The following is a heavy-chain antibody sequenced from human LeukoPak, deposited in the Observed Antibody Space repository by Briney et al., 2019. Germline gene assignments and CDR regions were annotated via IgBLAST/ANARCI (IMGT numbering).Heavy chain of an antibody. D-gene: IGHD2-2*02. CDR1: GYTFTGYY. J-gene: IGHJ6*03. CDR3: ARDQHIVVVPAAIGYYYYYMDV. Sequence: ASVKDSCKASGYTFTGYYMHWVRQAPGQGLEWMGWINPTSGGTNYAQTFQGRVTMTRDTTISTAYMELSRLRSVDTAVYYCARDQHIVVVPAAIGYYYYYMDVWGKGTTVTVSS. CDR2: INPTSGGT. V-gene: IGHV1-2*02.